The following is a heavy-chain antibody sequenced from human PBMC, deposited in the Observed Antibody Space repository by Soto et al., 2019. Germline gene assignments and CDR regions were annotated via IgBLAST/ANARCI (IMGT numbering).Heavy chain of an antibody. CDR1: GFTFSTYW. CDR2: IKQDGSDK. D-gene: IGHD2-2*01. Sequence: EVQLVESGGGLVQPGGSPRLSCVASGFTFSTYWMSWVRLVPGTAPEWVASIKQDGSDKYYVDTAKGGITVSRDNAKNSLDLQMNRLRSNDTAVYHCVRGCCRSSCPYYLDVWGKGTTVTVSS. CDR3: VRGCCRSSCPYYLDV. J-gene: IGHJ6*03. V-gene: IGHV3-7*01.